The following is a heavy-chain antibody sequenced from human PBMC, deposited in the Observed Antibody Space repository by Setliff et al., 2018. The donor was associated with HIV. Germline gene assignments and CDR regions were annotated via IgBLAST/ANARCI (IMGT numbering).Heavy chain of an antibody. Sequence: ASVKVSCKTSRGTFTSYASTWVRQAPGQGLEWMGGIISILNVATYAQKFQGRVTITADKSTSTVYMELSSLRSEDSAVYYCARARTDHYDRGRRSHYYIDVWARGATVTVSS. D-gene: IGHD3-22*01. CDR1: RGTFTSYA. V-gene: IGHV1-69*10. CDR3: ARARTDHYDRGRRSHYYIDV. J-gene: IGHJ6*03. CDR2: IISILNVA.